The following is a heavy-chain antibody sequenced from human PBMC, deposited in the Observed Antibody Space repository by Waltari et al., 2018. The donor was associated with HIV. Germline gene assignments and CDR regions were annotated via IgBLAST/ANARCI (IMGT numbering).Heavy chain of an antibody. CDR1: GFTFEDYA. V-gene: IGHV3-9*01. Sequence: EVQLVESGGGLVQPGRSLRLSCAASGFTFEDYAIHLVRQAPGRGLECVSGISWNSGRIGYADSVKGRFTISRDNAKKSVFLQMNSLKTDDTALYYCVREGVAAAGTNDAFDIWGQGTMVTVSS. CDR2: ISWNSGRI. J-gene: IGHJ3*02. D-gene: IGHD6-13*01. CDR3: VREGVAAAGTNDAFDI.